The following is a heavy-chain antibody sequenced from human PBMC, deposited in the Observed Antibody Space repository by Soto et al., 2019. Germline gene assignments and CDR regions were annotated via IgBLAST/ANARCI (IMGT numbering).Heavy chain of an antibody. D-gene: IGHD4-17*01. CDR3: ARGGRPYPPVTTFQAPFY. V-gene: IGHV3-33*01. Sequence: GGSLRLSCAASGFTFSSYGMHWVRQAPGKGLEWVAVIWYDGSNKYYADSVKGRFTISRDNSKDTLYLQMNSLRAEDTAVYYCARGGRPYPPVTTFQAPFYWGQGTLVTVSS. J-gene: IGHJ4*02. CDR2: IWYDGSNK. CDR1: GFTFSSYG.